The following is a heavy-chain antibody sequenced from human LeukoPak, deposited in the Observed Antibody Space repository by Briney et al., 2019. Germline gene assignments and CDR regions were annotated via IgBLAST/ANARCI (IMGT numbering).Heavy chain of an antibody. D-gene: IGHD3-16*01. CDR1: GFTFSSYA. CDR2: ISRTSEYI. Sequence: GGSLRLSCAASGFTFSSYAMHWARQAPGKGLEWVSSISRTSEYIHYADSVRGRFAISRDNAKNSVYLQMNSLRAEDTAVYFCAGGGDFDYWGQGILVTVSA. J-gene: IGHJ4*02. CDR3: AGGGDFDY. V-gene: IGHV3-21*06.